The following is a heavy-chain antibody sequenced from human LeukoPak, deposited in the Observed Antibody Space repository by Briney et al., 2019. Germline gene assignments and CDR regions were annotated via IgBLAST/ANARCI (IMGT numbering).Heavy chain of an antibody. CDR2: IHTSGDT. CDR3: IVFGDSNH. CDR1: GLTGSHNY. V-gene: IGHV3-53*01. J-gene: IGHJ5*02. Sequence: GGSLRLSCAASGLTGSHNYVSWVRQAPGKGLEWVSAIHTSGDTCYADSEKGRFTISRDTSKNTLYLQINSLRVEDTAVYYCIVFGDSNHWGQGTLVTVSS. D-gene: IGHD4-17*01.